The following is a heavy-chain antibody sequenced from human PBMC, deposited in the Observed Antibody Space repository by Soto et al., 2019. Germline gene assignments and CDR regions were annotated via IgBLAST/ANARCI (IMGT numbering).Heavy chain of an antibody. J-gene: IGHJ4*02. CDR1: GFTFSSYA. CDR3: ARDHRSGDY. Sequence: QVQLVESGGGVVQPGRSLRLSCAASGFTFSSYAMHWVRQAPGKGLEWVAVISYDGSNKYYADSVKGRFTISRDNSKNTLYLQMNSLRAEDTAVYYCARDHRSGDYWGQGTLVTVSS. CDR2: ISYDGSNK. V-gene: IGHV3-30-3*01.